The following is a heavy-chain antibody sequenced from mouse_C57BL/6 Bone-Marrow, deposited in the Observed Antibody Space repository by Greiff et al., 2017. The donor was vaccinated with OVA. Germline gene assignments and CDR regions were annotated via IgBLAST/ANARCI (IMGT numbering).Heavy chain of an antibody. CDR1: GYTFTSYG. CDR2: IYPRSGNT. D-gene: IGHD1-1*01. V-gene: IGHV1-81*01. Sequence: VQLQQSGAELARPGASVKLSCKASGYTFTSYGISWVKQRTGQGLEWIGEIYPRSGNTYYNEKFKGKATLTADKSSSTAYMELRSLTSEDSAVYFCARDYYGSSWWYFDVWGTGTTVTVSS. J-gene: IGHJ1*03. CDR3: ARDYYGSSWWYFDV.